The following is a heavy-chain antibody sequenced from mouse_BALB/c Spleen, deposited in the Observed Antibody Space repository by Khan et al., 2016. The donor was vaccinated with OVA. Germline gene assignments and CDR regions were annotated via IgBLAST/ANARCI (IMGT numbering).Heavy chain of an antibody. V-gene: IGHV9-3-1*01. CDR2: INTYTGEP. CDR1: GYTFTNYG. CDR3: ARVGYSGTMDY. Sequence: QVQLKQSGPELKKPGETVKISCKASGYTFTNYGMNWVKQAPGKGLKWMGWINTYTGEPTYADDFKGRFAFSLETSASTAYLQINNLKNEDTATYFCARVGYSGTMDYWGQGTSVTVSS. D-gene: IGHD2-14*01. J-gene: IGHJ4*01.